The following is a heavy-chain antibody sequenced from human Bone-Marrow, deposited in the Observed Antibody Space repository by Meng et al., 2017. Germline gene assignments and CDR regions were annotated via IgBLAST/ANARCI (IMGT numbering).Heavy chain of an antibody. V-gene: IGHV3-23*01. CDR2: ISGSGGST. CDR1: GFTSSSYA. CDR3: AKTGGGYYDSSGYAEVEDY. J-gene: IGHJ4*01. D-gene: IGHD3-22*01. Sequence: GGSLRLSCAASGFTSSSYAMSWVRQAPGKGLEWVSAISGSGGSTYYADSVKGRFTISRDNSKNTLYLQMNSLRAEETAVYYCAKTGGGYYDSSGYAEVEDYWGQGTPVTVSS.